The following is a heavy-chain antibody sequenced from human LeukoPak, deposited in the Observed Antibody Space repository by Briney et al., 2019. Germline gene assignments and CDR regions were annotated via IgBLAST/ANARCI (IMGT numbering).Heavy chain of an antibody. CDR3: ARGRGVLLWFGELFIGDY. D-gene: IGHD3-10*01. CDR2: INLNSGGT. V-gene: IGHV1-2*02. CDR1: GYTFTGYY. Sequence: ASLKVSCKASGYTFTGYYMHWVRQAPAQGLEWMGWINLNSGGTNYAQKFQGRVTMTRDTSISTAYMELSRLRSDDTAVYYCARGRGVLLWFGELFIGDYWGQGTLVTVSS. J-gene: IGHJ4*02.